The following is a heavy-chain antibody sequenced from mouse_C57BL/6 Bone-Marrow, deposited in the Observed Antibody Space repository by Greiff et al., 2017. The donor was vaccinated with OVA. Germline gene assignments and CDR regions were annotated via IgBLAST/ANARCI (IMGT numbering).Heavy chain of an antibody. CDR3: AREGWLPPAWFAY. CDR1: GYSITSGYY. D-gene: IGHD2-2*01. Sequence: ESGPGLVKPSQSLSLTCSVTGYSITSGYYWNWIRQFPGNKLEWMGYISYDGSNNYNPSLKNRISITRDTSKNQFFLKLNSVTTEDTATYYCAREGWLPPAWFAYWGQGTLVTVSA. CDR2: ISYDGSN. J-gene: IGHJ3*01. V-gene: IGHV3-6*01.